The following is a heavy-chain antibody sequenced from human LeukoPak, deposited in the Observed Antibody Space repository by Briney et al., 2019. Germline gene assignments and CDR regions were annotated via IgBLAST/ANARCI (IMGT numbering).Heavy chain of an antibody. D-gene: IGHD2-15*01. CDR1: GYTFTSYD. V-gene: IGHV1-18*01. Sequence: ASVKVSCKASGYTFTSYDINWVRQAPGQGLEWMGWISAYNGNTNYAQKLQGRVTMTTDTSTSTAYMELRSLRSDDTAVYYCARHGLGYCSGGSCYSGGPFDYWGQGTLVTVSS. J-gene: IGHJ4*02. CDR2: ISAYNGNT. CDR3: ARHGLGYCSGGSCYSGGPFDY.